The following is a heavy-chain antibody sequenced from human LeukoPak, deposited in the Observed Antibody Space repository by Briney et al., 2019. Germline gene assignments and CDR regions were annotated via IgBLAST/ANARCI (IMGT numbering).Heavy chain of an antibody. J-gene: IGHJ4*02. CDR2: ISGSGGST. CDR1: GFTFSSYA. V-gene: IGHV3-23*01. CDR3: AKSPPSTVVTFYYFDY. Sequence: GGSLRLSCAASGFTFSSYAMSWVRQAPGKGLEWVSAISGSGGSTYYADSVKGRFTISRDNSKNTLYLQMNSLRAEDTAVYYCAKSPPSTVVTFYYFDYWGQGTLVNVSS. D-gene: IGHD4-23*01.